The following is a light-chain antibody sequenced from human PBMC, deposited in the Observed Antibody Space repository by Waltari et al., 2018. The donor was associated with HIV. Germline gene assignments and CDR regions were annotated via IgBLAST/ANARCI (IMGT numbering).Light chain of an antibody. CDR3: SSYTSSNTLVV. CDR1: NSDVGGYHY. Sequence: QSALTQPASVSGSPGQAITISCTGTNSDVGGYHYVSWYQQNPGKSPKLMVYEVSNRPSGVSNRFSGSKSGNTASLTISGLQAEDEADYFCSSYTSSNTLVVFGTGTKVAVL. J-gene: IGLJ1*01. V-gene: IGLV2-14*01. CDR2: EVS.